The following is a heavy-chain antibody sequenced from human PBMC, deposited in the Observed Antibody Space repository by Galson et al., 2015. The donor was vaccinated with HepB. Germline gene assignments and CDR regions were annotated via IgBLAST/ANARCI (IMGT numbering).Heavy chain of an antibody. CDR1: GFTFSSYR. D-gene: IGHD2-15*01. J-gene: IGHJ4*02. CDR3: ARDHRYCSGGTCFFDY. Sequence: SLRLSCAASGFTFSSYRTSWVRQAPGKGLEWVANMKEDGSKKYYVDSVKGRSTISRDNAKNSLYLQMNSLRVEDTAVYYCARDHRYCSGGTCFFDYWGQGTLVTVSS. V-gene: IGHV3-7*03. CDR2: MKEDGSKK.